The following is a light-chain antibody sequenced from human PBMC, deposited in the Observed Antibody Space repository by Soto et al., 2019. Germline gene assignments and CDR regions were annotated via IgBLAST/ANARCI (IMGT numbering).Light chain of an antibody. CDR3: QQYGSSPIT. Sequence: EIVMTQSPATLSVAPGERATLSCRASQSVGSTVAWYQQKPGHAPRLLMFGAYDRATGIPVRFSGSGSGTDFTLTISRLEPEDFAIYYCQQYGSSPITFGQGTRLEIK. CDR1: QSVGST. V-gene: IGKV3-15*01. CDR2: GAY. J-gene: IGKJ5*01.